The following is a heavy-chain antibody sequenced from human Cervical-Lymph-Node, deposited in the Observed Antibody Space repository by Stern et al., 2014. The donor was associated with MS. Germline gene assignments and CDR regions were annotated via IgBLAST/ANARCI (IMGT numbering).Heavy chain of an antibody. CDR1: GGTFSSYA. CDR2: IIPIFGTT. CDR3: ARDYYDYVWGSYRSPFDY. V-gene: IGHV1-69*01. D-gene: IGHD3-16*02. J-gene: IGHJ4*02. Sequence: QMQLVQSGAEVKKPGSSVKVSCKASGGTFSSYAINWVRQTPGQGLEWMGGIIPIFGTTNYAQKFQARVTITADGSTSTAYMELSSLRSEDTAVYYCARDYYDYVWGSYRSPFDYWGQGTLVTVSS.